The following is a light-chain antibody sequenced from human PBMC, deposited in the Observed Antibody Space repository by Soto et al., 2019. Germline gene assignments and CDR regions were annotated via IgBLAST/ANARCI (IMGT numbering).Light chain of an antibody. CDR2: GAS. J-gene: IGKJ5*01. Sequence: EIVMTQSPATLSVSPGVRATLSCRASQSLSNLAWYQQKPGQAPRLLIYGASTRATGIPARSSGSGSGTEFTLTISSLQSEDFAVYYCQQYNNWPITFGQGTRLEIK. V-gene: IGKV3-15*01. CDR3: QQYNNWPIT. CDR1: QSLSN.